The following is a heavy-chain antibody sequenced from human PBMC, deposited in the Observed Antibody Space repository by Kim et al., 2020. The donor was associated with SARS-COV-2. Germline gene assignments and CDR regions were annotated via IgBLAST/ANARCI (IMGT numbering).Heavy chain of an antibody. CDR2: ISWNSGSI. Sequence: GGSLRLSCAASGFTFGDYAMHWVRQAPGKGLEWVSGISWNSGSIGYADSVKGRFTISRDNAKNSLYLQMNSLRAEDTALYYCAKFSGFFHTLRYFERHERRVPDYWGQGTLVTVSS. CDR1: GFTFGDYA. D-gene: IGHD3-9*01. J-gene: IGHJ4*02. CDR3: AKFSGFFHTLRYFERHERRVPDY. V-gene: IGHV3-9*01.